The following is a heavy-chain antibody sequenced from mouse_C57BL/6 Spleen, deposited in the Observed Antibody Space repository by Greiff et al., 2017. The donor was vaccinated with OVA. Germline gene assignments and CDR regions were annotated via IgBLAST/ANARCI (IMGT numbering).Heavy chain of an antibody. CDR3: ARWDTVVAPGAMDY. J-gene: IGHJ4*01. CDR2: IGPGSGST. V-gene: IGHV1-77*01. D-gene: IGHD1-1*01. CDR1: GYTFTDYY. Sequence: RVEPGASVKISCKASGYTFTDYYINWVKQRPGQGLEWIGKIGPGSGSTYYNEKFKGKATLTADKSSSTAYMQLSSLTSEDSAVYFCARWDTVVAPGAMDYWGQGTSVTVSS.